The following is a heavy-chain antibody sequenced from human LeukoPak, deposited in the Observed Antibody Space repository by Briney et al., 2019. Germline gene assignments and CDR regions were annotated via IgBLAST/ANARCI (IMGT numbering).Heavy chain of an antibody. CDR2: IYYSGST. CDR1: GFTFSSYA. D-gene: IGHD3-9*01. Sequence: PGGSLRLSCAASGFTFSSYAMSWVRQAPGKGLEWIGNIYYSGSTYYNPSLESRVTISVDTSKNQFSLRLSSVAAADTAVYYCARHQSYFDVLTGYPFDYWGQGTLVTVSS. V-gene: IGHV4-39*01. CDR3: ARHQSYFDVLTGYPFDY. J-gene: IGHJ4*02.